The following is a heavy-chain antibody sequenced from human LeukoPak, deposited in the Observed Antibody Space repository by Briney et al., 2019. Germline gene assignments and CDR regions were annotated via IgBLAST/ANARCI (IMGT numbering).Heavy chain of an antibody. CDR3: ARELVSLGTGYFDL. Sequence: PGGSLRPSCEASGFTFGTYGMTWVRQAPGKGLEWVSGITGSSTWTYYADSVRGRFTISRDNSKNTLHLQMNNLTADDTAIYYCARELVSLGTGYFDLWGRGTLVTVSS. J-gene: IGHJ2*01. CDR2: ITGSSTWT. D-gene: IGHD7-27*01. CDR1: GFTFGTYG. V-gene: IGHV3-23*01.